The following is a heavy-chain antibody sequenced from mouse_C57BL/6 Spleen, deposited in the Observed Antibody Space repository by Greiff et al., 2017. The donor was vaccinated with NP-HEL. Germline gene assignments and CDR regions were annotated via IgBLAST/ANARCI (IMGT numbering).Heavy chain of an antibody. CDR1: GYAFTNYL. J-gene: IGHJ2*01. Sequence: VKLMESGAELVRPGTSVKVSCKASGYAFTNYLIEWVKQRPGQGLEWIGVINPGSGGTNYNEKFKGKATLTADKSSSTAYMQLSSLTSEDSAVYFCARSPGSSFDDWGQGTTLTASS. V-gene: IGHV1-54*01. D-gene: IGHD1-1*01. CDR2: INPGSGGT. CDR3: ARSPGSSFDD.